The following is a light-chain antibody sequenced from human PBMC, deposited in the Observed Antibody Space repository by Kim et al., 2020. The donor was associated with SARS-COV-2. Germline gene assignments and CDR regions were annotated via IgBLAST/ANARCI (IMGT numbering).Light chain of an antibody. V-gene: IGLV3-1*01. CDR3: QAWDSSTGV. J-gene: IGLJ1*01. Sequence: SGSPGQTASITCSGDKLGDKYACWYQQKPGQSPVLVIYQDSKRPSGIPERFSGSNSGNTATLTISGTQAMGEADYYCQAWDSSTGVFGTGTKVTVL. CDR2: QDS. CDR1: KLGDKY.